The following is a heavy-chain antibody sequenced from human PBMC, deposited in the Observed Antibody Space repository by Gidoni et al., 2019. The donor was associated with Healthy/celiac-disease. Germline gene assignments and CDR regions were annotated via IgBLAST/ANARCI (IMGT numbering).Heavy chain of an antibody. J-gene: IGHJ6*02. Sequence: QVQLVQSGAEVKKPGSSVKVSCKASGGTFSSYAISWVRQAPGQGLEWMGRIIPILGIANYAQKFQGRVTITADKSTSTAYMELSSLRSEDTAVYYCASKCGGDCGGGWGYYYYGMDVWGQGTTVTVSS. CDR2: IIPILGIA. V-gene: IGHV1-69*04. CDR3: ASKCGGDCGGGWGYYYYGMDV. CDR1: GGTFSSYA. D-gene: IGHD2-21*02.